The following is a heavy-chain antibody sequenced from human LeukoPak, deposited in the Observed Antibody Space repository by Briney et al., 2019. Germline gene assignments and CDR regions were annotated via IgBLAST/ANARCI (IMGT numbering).Heavy chain of an antibody. Sequence: PGGSLRLSCAASGFTFISYAMSWVRQAPGKGLEWVSAISGSGGSTYYADSVKGRFTISIDNSKNTLYLQMNSLRAEDTAVYYCANTGPIKQQLVLTYWGQGTLVTVSS. CDR3: ANTGPIKQQLVLTY. V-gene: IGHV3-23*01. D-gene: IGHD6-13*01. J-gene: IGHJ4*02. CDR2: ISGSGGST. CDR1: GFTFISYA.